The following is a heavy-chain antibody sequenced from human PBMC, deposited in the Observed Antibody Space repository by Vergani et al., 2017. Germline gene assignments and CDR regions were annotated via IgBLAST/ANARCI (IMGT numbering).Heavy chain of an antibody. V-gene: IGHV4-34*01. CDR1: GGSFSGYY. Sequence: QLQLQESGPGLLKPSETLSLTCAVYGGSFSGYYWSWIRQPPGKGLEWIGEINHSGSTNYNPSLKSRVTISVDTSKNQFSLKLSSVTAADTAVYYCASVRVRGRQTIDYWGQGTLVTVSS. J-gene: IGHJ4*02. D-gene: IGHD3-10*01. CDR3: ASVRVRGRQTIDY. CDR2: INHSGST.